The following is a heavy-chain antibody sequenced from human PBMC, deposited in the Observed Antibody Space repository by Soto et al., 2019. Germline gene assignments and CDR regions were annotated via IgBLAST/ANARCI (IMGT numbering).Heavy chain of an antibody. Sequence: PSETLSLTGSVSNGSISGFYWTWIRQPPGKILEWIGYIHYSGRTDYNPSLTSRATMSVDTSKNQFSLNLKSITAAGTAVYYCVRVGVGIGNHFDSWGRGTLVTVSS. CDR3: VRVGVGIGNHFDS. CDR1: NGSISGFY. CDR2: IHYSGRT. D-gene: IGHD1-26*01. J-gene: IGHJ4*02. V-gene: IGHV4-59*12.